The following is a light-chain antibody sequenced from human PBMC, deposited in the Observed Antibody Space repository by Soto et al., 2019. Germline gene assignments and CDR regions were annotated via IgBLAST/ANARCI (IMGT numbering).Light chain of an antibody. V-gene: IGKV3-20*01. CDR3: QHYGTSRVT. CDR2: GAS. J-gene: IGKJ3*01. CDR1: QSVSSNY. Sequence: EIVLTQSPGTLSLSPGERATLSCRASQSVSSNYLAWYQQKPGQAPRLLIYGASSRTTGVPDRFSGSGSGTDFTLTISKLEPEDFAVYYCQHYGTSRVTFGPGTKLDIK.